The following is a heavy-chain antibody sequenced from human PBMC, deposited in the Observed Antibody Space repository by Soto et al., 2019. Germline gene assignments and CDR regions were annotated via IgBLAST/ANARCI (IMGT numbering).Heavy chain of an antibody. CDR1: GFTFSSYG. CDR2: IWYDGSNK. Sequence: GGSLRFSCAASGFTFSSYGMHWVRQAPGKGLEWVAVIWYDGSNKYYADSVKGRFTISRDNSKNTLYLQMNSLRAEDTAVYYCARDSSSWSQRSWFDPWGQGTLVTVSS. CDR3: ARDSSSWSQRSWFDP. V-gene: IGHV3-33*01. J-gene: IGHJ5*02. D-gene: IGHD6-13*01.